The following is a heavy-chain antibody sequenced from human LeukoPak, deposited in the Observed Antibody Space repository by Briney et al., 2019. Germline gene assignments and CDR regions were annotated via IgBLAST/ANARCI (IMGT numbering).Heavy chain of an antibody. J-gene: IGHJ4*02. CDR3: ARGVVVVPAVSDY. V-gene: IGHV3-30*02. Sequence: GGSLRLSCAAYGFTFRSYVMHWVRQARGKGVEGVQFLRYDGSIKYYADCVRRRFTIPRDNPKHPLYVQMKSLRGGDAAVYYWARGVVVVPAVSDYWGQGALVTVSS. D-gene: IGHD2-2*01. CDR1: GFTFRSYV. CDR2: LRYDGSIK.